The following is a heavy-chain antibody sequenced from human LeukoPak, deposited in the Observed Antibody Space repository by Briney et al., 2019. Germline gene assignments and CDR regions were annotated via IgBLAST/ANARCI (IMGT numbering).Heavy chain of an antibody. Sequence: SETLSLTCTVSGGSISSYYWSWIRQPPGKGLEWIGYIYYSGSTNYNPSLKSRVTISVDTSKNQFSLKLSPVTAADTAVYYCARLKRNSSGPLDYWGQGTLVTVSS. D-gene: IGHD3-22*01. CDR2: IYYSGST. CDR1: GGSISSYY. V-gene: IGHV4-59*01. CDR3: ARLKRNSSGPLDY. J-gene: IGHJ4*02.